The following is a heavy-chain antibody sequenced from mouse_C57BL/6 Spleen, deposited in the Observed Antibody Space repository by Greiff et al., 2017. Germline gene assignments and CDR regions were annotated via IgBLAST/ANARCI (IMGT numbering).Heavy chain of an antibody. J-gene: IGHJ2*01. Sequence: QVQLQQSGPELVKPGASVKISCKASGYAFSSSWMNWVKQRPGKGLEWIGRIYPGDGDTNYNGKFKGKATLTADKSSSTAYMQLSSLTSEDSAVYFCARIYYDYTFGDWGQGTTLTVSS. D-gene: IGHD2-4*01. CDR3: ARIYYDYTFGD. CDR2: IYPGDGDT. CDR1: GYAFSSSW. V-gene: IGHV1-82*01.